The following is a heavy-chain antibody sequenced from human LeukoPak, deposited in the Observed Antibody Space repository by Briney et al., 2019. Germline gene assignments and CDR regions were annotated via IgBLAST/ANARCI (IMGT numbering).Heavy chain of an antibody. CDR2: IGGSGGAT. J-gene: IGHJ4*02. Sequence: GGSLRLSCAASGFTFSSFAMTWVGQAQGKGLEGVSPIGGSGGATYYADSVKGRFTISRDGSMNTVYLQMNSLRAEDTAVYHCTKAHRALDSTSHYLYFDLWGLGTLLTVSS. V-gene: IGHV3-23*01. D-gene: IGHD6-13*01. CDR3: TKAHRALDSTSHYLYFDL. CDR1: GFTFSSFA.